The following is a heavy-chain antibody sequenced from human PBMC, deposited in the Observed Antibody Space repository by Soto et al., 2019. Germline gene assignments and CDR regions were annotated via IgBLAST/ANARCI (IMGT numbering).Heavy chain of an antibody. CDR3: ARGQEGVVATH. CDR2: IKDGGLT. V-gene: IGHV4-34*01. D-gene: IGHD5-12*01. CDR1: GGSFSGYY. Sequence: QVQLQQWGAGLLKPAETLSLTCVVYGGSFSGYYWSWIRQPPGKGLEWIGEIKDGGLTNYSPSLKSRATISKDTTNNQFSLKLHSVTAADTAVYYCARGQEGVVATHWDQGALVTVSS. J-gene: IGHJ4*02.